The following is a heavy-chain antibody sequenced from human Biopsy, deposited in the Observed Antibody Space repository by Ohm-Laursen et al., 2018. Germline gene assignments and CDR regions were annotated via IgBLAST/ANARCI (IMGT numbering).Heavy chain of an antibody. J-gene: IGHJ3*02. CDR3: ARGTGRYYVYGAFDI. Sequence: SETLSLTCTVSGDSINNYYWSWIRQPAGKGLEWIGRIYTSGSPNYNLSLESRVTMSVDTSKNQFSLNLRSVTAADTAVYYCARGTGRYYVYGAFDIWGQGTVVTASS. CDR1: GDSINNYY. D-gene: IGHD1-26*01. CDR2: IYTSGSP. V-gene: IGHV4-4*07.